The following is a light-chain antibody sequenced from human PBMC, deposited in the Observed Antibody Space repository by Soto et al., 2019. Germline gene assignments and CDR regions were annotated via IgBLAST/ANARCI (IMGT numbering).Light chain of an antibody. Sequence: QSVLTQPASVSGSPGQSITISCTGNSNDVGGYNYVSWYQQLPGTAPKLLIYGNSNRPSGVPDRFSGSKSGTSASLAITGLQAEDEADYYCQSYDSSLSAFYVFGTGTKVTVL. J-gene: IGLJ1*01. CDR2: GNS. CDR1: SNDVGGYNY. V-gene: IGLV1-40*01. CDR3: QSYDSSLSAFYV.